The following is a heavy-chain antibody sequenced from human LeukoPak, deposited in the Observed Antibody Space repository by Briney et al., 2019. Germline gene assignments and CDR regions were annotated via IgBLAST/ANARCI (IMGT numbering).Heavy chain of an antibody. D-gene: IGHD3-3*01. CDR3: ARDQTIFTIFRAFDI. CDR1: GFTFSSYG. J-gene: IGHJ3*02. Sequence: PGGSLRLSCAASGFTFSSYGMHWVRQAPGKGLEWVAVISYDGSNKYYADSVKGRFTISRDNSKNTLYLQMNSLRAEDTAVYYCARDQTIFTIFRAFDIWGQGTMVTVSS. CDR2: ISYDGSNK. V-gene: IGHV3-30*03.